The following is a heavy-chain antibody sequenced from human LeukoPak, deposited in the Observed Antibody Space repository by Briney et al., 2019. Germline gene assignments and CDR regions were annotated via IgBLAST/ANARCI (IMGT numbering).Heavy chain of an antibody. J-gene: IGHJ5*02. Sequence: GASVKVSCKASGYPFTSYFMHWVRQAPGQGLEWMGMINPSGGSTSYTPKFQGRVTMSRDMSTSTVYMELSSLRSEDTAVYYCARDYYGSSGYYPWGQGTLVTVSS. CDR2: INPSGGST. CDR1: GYPFTSYF. CDR3: ARDYYGSSGYYP. D-gene: IGHD3-22*01. V-gene: IGHV1-46*01.